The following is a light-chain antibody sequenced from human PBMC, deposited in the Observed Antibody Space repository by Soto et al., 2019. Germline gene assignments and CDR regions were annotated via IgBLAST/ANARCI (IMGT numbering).Light chain of an antibody. CDR2: AAS. CDR3: QQSYSTPRT. CDR1: QSISSY. J-gene: IGKJ1*01. V-gene: IGKV1-39*01. Sequence: DIQMTESPCSLSASVGDRVTITCRASQSISSYLNWYQQKPGKAPKLLIYAASSLQSGVPSRFSGSGSGTDFTLTISSLQPEDFATYYCQQSYSTPRTVGQGTKVDIK.